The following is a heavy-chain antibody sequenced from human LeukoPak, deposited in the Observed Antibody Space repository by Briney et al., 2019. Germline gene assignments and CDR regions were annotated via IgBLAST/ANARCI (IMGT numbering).Heavy chain of an antibody. CDR1: GYTFTGYY. Sequence: ASVKVSCKASGYTFTGYYMHWVRQAPGQGLEWMGWIDPNSGGTKYAQKFQGRVTMTRDTSINTAYMEVRRLTSDDTAVYYCARERGTLAVAGDAVDIWGQGTMVTVSS. V-gene: IGHV1-2*02. J-gene: IGHJ3*02. CDR2: IDPNSGGT. D-gene: IGHD6-19*01. CDR3: ARERGTLAVAGDAVDI.